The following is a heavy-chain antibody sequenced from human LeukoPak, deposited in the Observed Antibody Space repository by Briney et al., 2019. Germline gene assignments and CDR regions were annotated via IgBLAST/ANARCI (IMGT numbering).Heavy chain of an antibody. CDR2: ISAYNGNT. CDR1: GYTFISYH. CDR3: ARRYGSGSYDY. D-gene: IGHD3-10*01. V-gene: IGHV1-18*01. J-gene: IGHJ4*02. Sequence: ASVKVSCKASGYTFISYHISWVRQAPGQGLEWTGWISAYNGNTNYAQKIQGRVTMTTDTSTSTAYMELRSLRSDDTAVYYCARRYGSGSYDYWGQGTLVTVSS.